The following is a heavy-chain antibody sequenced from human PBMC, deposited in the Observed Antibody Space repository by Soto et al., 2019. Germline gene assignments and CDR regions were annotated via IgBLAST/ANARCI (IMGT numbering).Heavy chain of an antibody. V-gene: IGHV1-46*01. CDR2: INPSVGST. Sequence: QVQLVQSGAEVKKPGASVKVTCKASGYTFTTYYMHWVRQAPGQGLEWMGIINPSVGSTTYAQKFQGRVTMTRDAYTSTVYMELSSLRAEDTAVYYCAIIDPPTVIPLDDAFDIWGQGTMVTVSS. J-gene: IGHJ3*02. CDR3: AIIDPPTVIPLDDAFDI. CDR1: GYTFTTYY. D-gene: IGHD4-4*01.